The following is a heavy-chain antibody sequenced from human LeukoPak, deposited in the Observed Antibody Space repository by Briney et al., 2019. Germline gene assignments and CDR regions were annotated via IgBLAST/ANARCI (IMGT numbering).Heavy chain of an antibody. D-gene: IGHD6-13*01. CDR2: ISSSGSTI. CDR3: ARGYGIAAAGTFDY. CDR1: GFTVTSNY. V-gene: IGHV3-11*04. J-gene: IGHJ4*02. Sequence: GGSLRLSCAASGFTVTSNYMTWVRQAPGKGLEWVPYISSSGSTIYYADSVKGRFTISRDNAKNSLYLQMNSLRAEDTAVYYCARGYGIAAAGTFDYWGQGTLVTVSS.